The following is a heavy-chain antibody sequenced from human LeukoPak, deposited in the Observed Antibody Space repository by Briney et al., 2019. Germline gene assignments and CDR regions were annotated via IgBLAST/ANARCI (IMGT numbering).Heavy chain of an antibody. CDR2: SNPTSGST. J-gene: IGHJ4*02. D-gene: IGHD5-12*01. V-gene: IGHV1-2*02. CDR3: ARGPGGGYDWLGY. Sequence: ASVKVSCKASGYPFTTYYIHWVRQAPGQGLEWMGWSNPTSGSTNYAQKFQGRVTMTRDTSISTAYMELSRLRSDDTAVYYCARGPGGGYDWLGYWGQGTLVTVSS. CDR1: GYPFTTYY.